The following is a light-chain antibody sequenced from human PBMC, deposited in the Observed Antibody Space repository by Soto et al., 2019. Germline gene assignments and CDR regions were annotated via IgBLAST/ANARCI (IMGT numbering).Light chain of an antibody. CDR3: QQYNNWLRT. V-gene: IGKV3-15*01. Sequence: EIVLTQSPATLSLSPGERATLSCMASQSVSSNLAWYQQKPGQAPRLLIYGASTRATGIPARFSGSGSGTEFTLTISSLQSEDFAVYYCQQYNNWLRTFGQGTKVDIK. CDR2: GAS. CDR1: QSVSSN. J-gene: IGKJ1*01.